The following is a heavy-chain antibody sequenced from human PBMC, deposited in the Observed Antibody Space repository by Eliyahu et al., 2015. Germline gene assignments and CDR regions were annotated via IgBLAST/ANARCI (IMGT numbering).Heavy chain of an antibody. CDR3: AKDHDYGDYFDH. CDR2: VSGSGGST. CDR1: GFTFSNYA. J-gene: IGHJ5*02. D-gene: IGHD4-17*01. V-gene: IGHV3-23*01. Sequence: EVQLLESGGGLLQPGESLRLSCRASGFTFSNYAMSWVHQAPGKGLEWVSTVSGSGGSTHYADALKGRCSVSRDNSENTVFLQIYALGADDTAIYYCAKDHDYGDYFDHWGQGLLVTVSS.